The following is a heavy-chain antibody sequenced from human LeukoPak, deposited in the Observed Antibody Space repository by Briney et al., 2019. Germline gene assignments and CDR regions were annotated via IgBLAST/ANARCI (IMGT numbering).Heavy chain of an antibody. CDR3: ASDTARYFDL. V-gene: IGHV4-31*03. J-gene: IGHJ2*01. D-gene: IGHD4-17*01. CDR1: GGSISSGGYY. Sequence: SETLSLTCTVSGGSISSGGYYWSWIRQHPGKGLEWIGYIYYSGSTYYNPSLKSRVTISVDTSKNQFSLKLSSVTAADTAVYYCASDTARYFDLWGRGTLVTVSS. CDR2: IYYSGST.